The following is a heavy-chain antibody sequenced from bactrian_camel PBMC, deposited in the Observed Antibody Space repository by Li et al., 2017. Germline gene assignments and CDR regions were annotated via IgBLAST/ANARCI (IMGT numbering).Heavy chain of an antibody. CDR3: AAETVVPGDFAY. V-gene: IGHV3S31*01. CDR2: IRASGNT. D-gene: IGHD6*01. CDR1: GFTFSSYA. Sequence: VQLVESGGGLVQTGGSLRLSCTASGFTFSSYAMSWVRQAPGKGLEWVSTIRASGNTFYVDSVKGRFTISRDNAKNTLYLQMDSLKTEDTAVYYCAAETVVPGDFAYWGQGTQVTVS. J-gene: IGHJ6*01.